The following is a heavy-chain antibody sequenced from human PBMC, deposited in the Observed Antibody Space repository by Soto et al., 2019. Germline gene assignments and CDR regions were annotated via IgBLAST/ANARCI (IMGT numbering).Heavy chain of an antibody. D-gene: IGHD5-12*01. V-gene: IGHV3-30-3*01. Sequence: QVQLVESGGGVVQPGRSLRLSCAASGFTFISYAMHWVRQAPGKGLEWVAGISYDGSNIYYVDSVRGRFTISRDNSENAEYLHMNRLRPEDTAVYYCASVAEVSGYARQSFDPWGQGTLVIVSS. J-gene: IGHJ5*02. CDR1: GFTFISYA. CDR3: ASVAEVSGYARQSFDP. CDR2: ISYDGSNI.